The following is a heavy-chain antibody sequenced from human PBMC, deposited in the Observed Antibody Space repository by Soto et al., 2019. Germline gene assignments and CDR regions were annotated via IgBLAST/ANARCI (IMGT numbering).Heavy chain of an antibody. CDR3: AKSLYYYDSSPLDH. Sequence: VQLVESGGIEVQTGGSLRLSCAAAGFDFEDYAMHWVRQVPGKGLEWVSLTNSDGTDSYYMDSVKGRFTICRDNAKSTLYLQMDRLRPDDTALYFCAKSLYYYDSSPLDHWGQGTLVTVSS. V-gene: IGHV3-43D*04. D-gene: IGHD3-22*01. J-gene: IGHJ4*02. CDR1: GFDFEDYA. CDR2: TNSDGTDS.